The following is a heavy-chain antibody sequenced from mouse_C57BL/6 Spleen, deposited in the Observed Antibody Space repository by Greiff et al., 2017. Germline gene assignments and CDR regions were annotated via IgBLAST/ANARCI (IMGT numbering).Heavy chain of an antibody. D-gene: IGHD2-1*01. CDR1: GYTFTSYW. CDR3: ARGALQDAMDY. Sequence: QVQLQQPGAELVMPGASVKLSCKASGYTFTSYWMHWVKQRPGQGLEWIGEIDPSDSYTNYNQKFKGKSTLTVDKSSSTAYMQLSSLTSEDSAVYYCARGALQDAMDYWGQGTSGTVSS. V-gene: IGHV1-69*01. CDR2: IDPSDSYT. J-gene: IGHJ4*01.